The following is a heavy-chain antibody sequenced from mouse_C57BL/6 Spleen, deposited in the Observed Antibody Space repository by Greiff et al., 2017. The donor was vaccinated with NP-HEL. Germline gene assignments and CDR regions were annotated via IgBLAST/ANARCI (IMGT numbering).Heavy chain of an antibody. Sequence: EVMLVESGGGLVQPGGSLKLSCAASGFTFSDYYMYWVRQTPEKRLEWVAYISNGGGSTYYPDTVKGRFTISRDNAKNTLYLQMSRLKSEDTAMYYCARHEAYYGSSPWYFDVWGTGTTVTVSS. J-gene: IGHJ1*03. CDR2: ISNGGGST. CDR1: GFTFSDYY. D-gene: IGHD1-1*01. V-gene: IGHV5-12*01. CDR3: ARHEAYYGSSPWYFDV.